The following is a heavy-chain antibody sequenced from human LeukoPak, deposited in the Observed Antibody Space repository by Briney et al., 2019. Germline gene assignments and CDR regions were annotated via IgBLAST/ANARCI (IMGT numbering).Heavy chain of an antibody. CDR1: GFTFSDYN. J-gene: IGHJ5*02. CDR3: AREASYDLWNGYNWFDP. CDR2: ITSGTTYI. Sequence: GGSLRLSCAASGFTFSDYNMNWVRQSPEKGLEWVSSITSGTTYIYYADSVRGRFTLTRDNAKNSLYLQMNSLRAEDTAVYYCAREASYDLWNGYNWFDPWGQGTLVTVSS. V-gene: IGHV3-21*01. D-gene: IGHD3-3*01.